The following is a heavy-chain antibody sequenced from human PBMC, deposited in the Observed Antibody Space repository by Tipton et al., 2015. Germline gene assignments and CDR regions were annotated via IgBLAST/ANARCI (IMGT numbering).Heavy chain of an antibody. Sequence: SLRLSCAASGFTFRSYTMNWVRQAPGKGLEWVAVISNTGGNTYHADSVKGRFTISRDNSKNTLYLQMNSLRAEDTAVYYCAKSPRYCTGGYCYYPWYFDYWGQGTLVTVSS. CDR3: AKSPRYCTGGYCYYPWYFDY. CDR2: ISNTGGNT. J-gene: IGHJ4*02. D-gene: IGHD2-15*01. V-gene: IGHV3-23*01. CDR1: GFTFRSYT.